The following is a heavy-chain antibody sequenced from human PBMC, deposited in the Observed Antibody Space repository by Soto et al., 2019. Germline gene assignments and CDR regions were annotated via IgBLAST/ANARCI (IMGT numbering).Heavy chain of an antibody. CDR2: ISTYNGNT. J-gene: IGHJ3*01. Sequence: QVQLVQSGAEVKKPGASVKVSCKASGYTFTSYGISWVRQAPGQGLEWMGWISTYNGNTEYEQRLQGRVTMTTDTVTITAYVELLSLTSADTAVYYCARDRGSSSYYWAYPFDVWGQGTMVCVSS. V-gene: IGHV1-18*01. CDR3: ARDRGSSSYYWAYPFDV. CDR1: GYTFTSYG. D-gene: IGHD3-22*01.